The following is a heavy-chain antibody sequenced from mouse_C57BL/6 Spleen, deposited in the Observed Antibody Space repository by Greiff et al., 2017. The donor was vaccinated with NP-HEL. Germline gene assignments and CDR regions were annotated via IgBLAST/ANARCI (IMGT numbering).Heavy chain of an antibody. CDR3: GRPTTVEANAMDY. J-gene: IGHJ4*01. D-gene: IGHD1-1*01. CDR2: IHPNSGST. Sequence: VKLQESGAELVKPGASVKLSCKASGYTFTSYWMHWVKQRPGQGLEWIGMIHPNSGSTNYNEKFKSKATLTVDKSSSTAYMQLSSLTSEDSAVYYCGRPTTVEANAMDYWGKGTSVTVSS. V-gene: IGHV1-64*01. CDR1: GYTFTSYW.